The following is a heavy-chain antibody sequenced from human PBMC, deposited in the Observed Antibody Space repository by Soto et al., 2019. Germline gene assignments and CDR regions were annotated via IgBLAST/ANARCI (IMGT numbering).Heavy chain of an antibody. D-gene: IGHD3-22*01. CDR2: IDPSDSYT. V-gene: IGHV5-10-1*01. J-gene: IGHJ3*02. CDR1: GYSFTSYW. CDR3: ARHTMRRITMIVVVPSAFDI. Sequence: GESLKISCKGSGYSFTSYWISWVRQMPGKGLEWMGRIDPSDSYTNYPPSFQGHVTISADKSISTAYLQSSSLKASVTAMYYCARHTMRRITMIVVVPSAFDIWGQVTMVTVSS.